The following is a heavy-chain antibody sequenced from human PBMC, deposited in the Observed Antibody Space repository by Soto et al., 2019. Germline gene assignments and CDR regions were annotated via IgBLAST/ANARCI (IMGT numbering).Heavy chain of an antibody. CDR3: AKDFLKWEVRQSFDY. V-gene: IGHV3-23*01. Sequence: PGGSLRLSCAASGFTFSTYAMSWVRQAPGKGLEWVSTINTSGGSTYYADSVKGRFTISRDNSKNTLYLQMNSLRPEDTAVYYCAKDFLKWEVRQSFDYWGQGALVTVSS. J-gene: IGHJ4*02. CDR2: INTSGGST. CDR1: GFTFSTYA. D-gene: IGHD1-26*01.